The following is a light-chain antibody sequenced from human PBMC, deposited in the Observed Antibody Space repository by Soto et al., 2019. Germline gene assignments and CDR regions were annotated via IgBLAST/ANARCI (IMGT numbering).Light chain of an antibody. J-gene: IGLJ2*01. CDR2: GDS. Sequence: QSVLTQPPSVSGAPGQRVTISCTGSSSNIGTDFGVHWYQQLPGTAPKLLIYGDSNRPSGVPDRFSGSKSGTSASLAITGLQAEDEADYYCQSYDSSLSGVLFGGGTKVTVL. CDR3: QSYDSSLSGVL. V-gene: IGLV1-40*01. CDR1: SSNIGTDFG.